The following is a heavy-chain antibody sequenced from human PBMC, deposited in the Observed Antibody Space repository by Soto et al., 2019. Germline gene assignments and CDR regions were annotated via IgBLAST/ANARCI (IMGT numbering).Heavy chain of an antibody. CDR2: IHRASTYI. Sequence: LRLSCATSGFTFSSFDMDWVRQAPGKGLEWVSSIHRASTYIYCADSVRGRFTISRDNAKSSLYLQMNSLTVEDTAVYYCARRAVTTYHFFDYWGQGALVTVSS. CDR3: ARRAVTTYHFFDY. J-gene: IGHJ4*02. CDR1: GFTFSSFD. D-gene: IGHD4-17*01. V-gene: IGHV3-21*06.